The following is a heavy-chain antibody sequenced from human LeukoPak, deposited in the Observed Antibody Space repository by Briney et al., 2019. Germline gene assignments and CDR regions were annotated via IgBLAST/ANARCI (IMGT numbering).Heavy chain of an antibody. CDR1: GGSFSDYS. V-gene: IGHV4-34*01. D-gene: IGHD5-18*01. Sequence: PSETLSLTCAVYGGSFSDYSWTWIRQPPGKGLEWIGEINQSGGTNHNPSLMSRVIMSVDTSKNQISLKVNSVTAADTAVYYCARVGYSYSINDWSRTGLEAYPTKYYYMDVWGKGTTVTVSS. CDR2: INQSGGT. J-gene: IGHJ6*03. CDR3: ARVGYSYSINDWSRTGLEAYPTKYYYMDV.